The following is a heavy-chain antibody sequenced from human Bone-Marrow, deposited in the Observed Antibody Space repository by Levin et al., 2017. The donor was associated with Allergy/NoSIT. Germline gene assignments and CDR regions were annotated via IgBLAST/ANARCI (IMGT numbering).Heavy chain of an antibody. D-gene: IGHD2-21*02. CDR2: IYPGDSDT. V-gene: IGHV5-51*01. CDR3: ARSWGPYCGGDCGLNWFDP. J-gene: IGHJ5*02. CDR1: GYSFTSYW. Sequence: GESLKISCKGSGYSFTSYWIGWVRQMPGKGLEWMGIIYPGDSDTRYSPSFQGQVTISADKSISTAYLQWSSLKASDTAMYYCARSWGPYCGGDCGLNWFDPWGQGTLVTVSS.